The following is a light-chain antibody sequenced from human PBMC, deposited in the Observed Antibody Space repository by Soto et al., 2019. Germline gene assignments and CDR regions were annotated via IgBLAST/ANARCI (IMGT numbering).Light chain of an antibody. CDR3: QQYGSSPT. J-gene: IGKJ5*01. CDR2: SAS. Sequence: DIQMTQSPSSVSASAGARVTITCRVSQGISSYLNWYRQKPGKVLKLLIYSASNLQSGVPSRFSGSGSGTDFTLTISRLEPGDFAVYYCQQYGSSPTFGQGTRLEIK. CDR1: QGISSY. V-gene: IGKV1-27*01.